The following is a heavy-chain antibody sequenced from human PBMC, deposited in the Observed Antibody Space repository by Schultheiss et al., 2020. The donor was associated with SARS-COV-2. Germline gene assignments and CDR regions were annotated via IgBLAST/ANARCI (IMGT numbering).Heavy chain of an antibody. V-gene: IGHV3-23*01. Sequence: GESLKISCAASGFTFSSYAMSWVRQAPGKGLEWVSAISGSGGSTYYADSVKGRFTISRDNSKNTLYLQMNSLRAEDTAVYYCAREGCSGGSCYSNNAFDIWGQGTMVTVSS. CDR3: AREGCSGGSCYSNNAFDI. D-gene: IGHD2-15*01. CDR2: ISGSGGST. J-gene: IGHJ3*02. CDR1: GFTFSSYA.